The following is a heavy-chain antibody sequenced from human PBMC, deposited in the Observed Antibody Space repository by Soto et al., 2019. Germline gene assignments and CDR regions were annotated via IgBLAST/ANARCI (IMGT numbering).Heavy chain of an antibody. CDR1: GFTFSSYA. CDR2: ISGSGGST. Sequence: EVQLLESGGGLVQPGGSLRLSCAASGFTFSSYAMSWVRQAPGKGLEWVSAISGSGGSTYYADSVKGRFTISRDNSKNTLYLQMNSLRAEDTAVYYCAKDGYTNGAHGDYYGMDVLGQGTTVTVSS. J-gene: IGHJ6*02. V-gene: IGHV3-23*01. CDR3: AKDGYTNGAHGDYYGMDV. D-gene: IGHD2-8*01.